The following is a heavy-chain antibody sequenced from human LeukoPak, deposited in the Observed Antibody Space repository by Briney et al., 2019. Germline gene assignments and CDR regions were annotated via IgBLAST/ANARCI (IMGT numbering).Heavy chain of an antibody. CDR2: ITRSGDSA. Sequence: GGSLRLSCAASGFTFSSYAMSWVRQAPGKGLEWVSAITRSGDSAYYVDSVKGRFTISRDNSKNTLYLQMNSLRAEDTAVYYCAKGGGGSGYYYYYMDVWGKGTTVTISS. J-gene: IGHJ6*03. V-gene: IGHV3-23*01. D-gene: IGHD3-10*01. CDR3: AKGGGGSGYYYYYMDV. CDR1: GFTFSSYA.